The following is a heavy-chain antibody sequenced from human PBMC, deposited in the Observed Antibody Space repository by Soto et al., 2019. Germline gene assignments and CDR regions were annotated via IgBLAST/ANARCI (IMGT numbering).Heavy chain of an antibody. V-gene: IGHV4-4*07. D-gene: IGHD2-2*01. CDR1: GGSIRGYY. CDR3: VRASMPKAHFDS. Sequence: SETLSLTCTVSGGSIRGYYWSWIRQSAGMGLEWIGRMHTSGSTNYNPSLKSRVTISVDMSKNQNSLKLTSVTAADTALYYCVRASMPKAHFDSWGQGTLVTVSS. CDR2: MHTSGST. J-gene: IGHJ4*02.